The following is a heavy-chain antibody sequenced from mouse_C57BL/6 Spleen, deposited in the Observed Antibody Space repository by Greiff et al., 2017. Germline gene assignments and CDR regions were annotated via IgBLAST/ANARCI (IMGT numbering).Heavy chain of an antibody. D-gene: IGHD2-4*01. J-gene: IGHJ3*01. CDR1: GYAFTNYL. CDR2: INPGSGGT. V-gene: IGHV1-54*01. CDR3: ARGGIYYNYDGFAY. Sequence: QVQLQQSGAELVRPGTSVKVSCKASGYAFTNYLIEWVKQRPGQGLEWIGVINPGSGGTNYNEKFKGKATLTADKSSSTASMQLSSLTSEDSAVYFCARGGIYYNYDGFAYWGQGTLVTVSA.